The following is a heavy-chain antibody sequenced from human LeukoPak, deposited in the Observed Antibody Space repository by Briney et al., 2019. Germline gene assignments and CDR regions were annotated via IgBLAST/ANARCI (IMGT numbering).Heavy chain of an antibody. CDR1: GGTFSTDA. CDR3: ARDGYCSGGSCYSHY. Sequence: VASLSVSCKASGGTFSTDAISWVRQAPGQGREWMGGIIPIFGTANYTQKFQGRVTITADESTSTAYMELSSLRSEDTAVYYCARDGYCSGGSCYSHYWGQGTLVTVSS. CDR2: IIPIFGTA. D-gene: IGHD2-15*01. J-gene: IGHJ4*02. V-gene: IGHV1-69*13.